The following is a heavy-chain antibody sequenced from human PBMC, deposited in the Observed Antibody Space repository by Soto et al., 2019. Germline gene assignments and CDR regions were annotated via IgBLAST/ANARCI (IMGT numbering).Heavy chain of an antibody. CDR2: IYYSGST. V-gene: IGHV4-59*01. Sequence: PSETLSLTCTVSGGSISSYYWSWIRQPPGKGLEWIGYIYYSGSTNYNPSLKSRVTISVDTSKNQFSLKLSSVTAADTAVYYCARARNFLTDYYKGGFYYSNYWGHGTLVPAPQ. D-gene: IGHD3-9*01. J-gene: IGHJ4*01. CDR1: GGSISSYY. CDR3: ARARNFLTDYYKGGFYYSNY.